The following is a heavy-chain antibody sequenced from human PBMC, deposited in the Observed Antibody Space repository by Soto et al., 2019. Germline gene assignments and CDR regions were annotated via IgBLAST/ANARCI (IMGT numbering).Heavy chain of an antibody. D-gene: IGHD3-9*01. CDR2: ISWNSGGI. V-gene: IGHV3-9*01. J-gene: IGHJ4*02. CDR1: GFTFSSYS. Sequence: GGSLRLSCAASGFTFSSYSMNWVRQAPGKGLEWVSGISWNSGGIGYADSVKGRFTISRDNAKNSLYLQMDRLRPEDTAFYYCAKSPHDILIGSAFDYWGQGTLVTVSS. CDR3: AKSPHDILIGSAFDY.